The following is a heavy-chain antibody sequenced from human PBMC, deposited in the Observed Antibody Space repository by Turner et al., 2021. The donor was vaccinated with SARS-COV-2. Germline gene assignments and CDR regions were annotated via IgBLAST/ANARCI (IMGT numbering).Heavy chain of an antibody. J-gene: IGHJ3*02. CDR2: ISGIGVTT. CDR1: GFSFNNYA. D-gene: IGHD1-1*01. V-gene: IGHV3-23*01. CDR3: AKDLAAGATSVSRDAFDI. Sequence: EVLLLESGGGLVHPGWSLRLSCAASGFSFNNYAMSWVRQAPGRGLQWVSAISGIGVTTYYADSVKGRFTISRDNSMNTLYLQMNSLRAEDTAIYYCAKDLAAGATSVSRDAFDIWGQGTMVSVSS.